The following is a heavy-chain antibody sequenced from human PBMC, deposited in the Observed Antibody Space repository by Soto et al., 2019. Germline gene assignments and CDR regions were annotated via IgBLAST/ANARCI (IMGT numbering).Heavy chain of an antibody. CDR1: GFTFSGYS. Sequence: PGGSLRLSCAASGFTFSGYSMNWVRQAPGKGLEWISYISSISSTIYYAESVEGRFTISRDNAKNSLYLQMNSLRSEYTAVYYCARAESYYFDYWGQGTLVTVSS. J-gene: IGHJ4*02. CDR2: ISSISSTI. CDR3: ARAESYYFDY. D-gene: IGHD3-16*02. V-gene: IGHV3-48*01.